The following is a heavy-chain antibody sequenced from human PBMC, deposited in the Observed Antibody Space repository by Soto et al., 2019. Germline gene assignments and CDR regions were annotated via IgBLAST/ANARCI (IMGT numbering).Heavy chain of an antibody. D-gene: IGHD3-9*01. CDR2: ISSGSKTI. Sequence: EVHLVESGGGLVQWGGSLRLSCAASGFTFSGYSVNWVRQAPGKGLEWISYISSGSKTIYYAESVKGRFTVSRDNARNSQYLQMNSLRDEVTAVYYCVREDILGVRSFDYWGQGTLVTVSS. CDR3: VREDILGVRSFDY. CDR1: GFTFSGYS. J-gene: IGHJ4*02. V-gene: IGHV3-48*02.